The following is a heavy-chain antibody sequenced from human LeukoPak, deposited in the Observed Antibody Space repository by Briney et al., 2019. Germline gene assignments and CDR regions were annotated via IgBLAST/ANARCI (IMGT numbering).Heavy chain of an antibody. CDR1: GFTFSNYA. CDR3: ASTNYRGGSTGYNWFDP. V-gene: IGHV3-30-3*01. D-gene: IGHD1-26*01. CDR2: ISYDGSSE. J-gene: IGHJ5*02. Sequence: GGSLRLSCAASGFTFSNYAMHWVCQAPGKGLEWVAVISYDGSSESYPDSVKGRFTISRDNSKNMLYLQMNSLRGEDTAVYYCASTNYRGGSTGYNWFDPWGQGTLVTVSS.